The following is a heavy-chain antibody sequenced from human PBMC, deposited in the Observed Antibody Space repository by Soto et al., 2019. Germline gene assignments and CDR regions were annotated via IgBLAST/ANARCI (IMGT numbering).Heavy chain of an antibody. V-gene: IGHV3-11*06. J-gene: IGHJ3*02. D-gene: IGHD6-13*01. CDR2: ISSSGRYT. CDR1: GFTFSDYY. CDR3: ARSDASNWPDDAFDI. Sequence: QVQLVESGGGLVKPGGSLRLSCAASGFTFSDYYMSRIRQAPGKGLQWVSYISSSGRYTNYADSVKGRFTISRDNAKNSLYLQMNSLRAEDTAVYYCARSDASNWPDDAFDIWGQGTMVTVSS.